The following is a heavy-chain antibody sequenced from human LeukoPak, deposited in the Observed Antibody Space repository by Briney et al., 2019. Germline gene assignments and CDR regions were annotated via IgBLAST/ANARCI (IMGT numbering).Heavy chain of an antibody. D-gene: IGHD6-13*01. J-gene: IGHJ4*02. Sequence: ASVKVSCKASGGTFSSYAISWVRQAPGQGLEWMGRIIPILGIANYAQKFQGRVTITADKSTSTAYMELSSLRSEDTAVYYLASLIFGGIAAAAGNVDFWGQGTLVTVSS. V-gene: IGHV1-69*04. CDR1: GGTFSSYA. CDR2: IIPILGIA. CDR3: ASLIFGGIAAAAGNVDF.